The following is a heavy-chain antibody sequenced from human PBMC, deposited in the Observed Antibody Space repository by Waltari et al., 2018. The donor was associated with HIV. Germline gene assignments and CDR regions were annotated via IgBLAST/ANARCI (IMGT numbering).Heavy chain of an antibody. D-gene: IGHD2-2*01. V-gene: IGHV3-23*01. CDR3: ATSWGYCGSGRCYYPFEY. CDR2: ISGSSSDT. J-gene: IGHJ4*02. CDR1: GFSFKSHA. Sequence: EIQLLESGGGSLQPGESLRLSCVGSGFSFKSHAMSWVRQAPGKGLEWVAAISGSSSDTFYADAVRGRFTISRDNSKDTLFPQLNSLGPEDTATYFCATSWGYCGSGRCYYPFEYWGQGTLVTVSS.